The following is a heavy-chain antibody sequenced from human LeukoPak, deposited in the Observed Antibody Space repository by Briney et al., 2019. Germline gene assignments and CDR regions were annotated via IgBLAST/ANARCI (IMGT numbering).Heavy chain of an antibody. CDR1: GGTFSSYA. V-gene: IGHV1-69*05. CDR2: IIPIFGTA. Sequence: SVKVSCKASGGTFSSYAISWVRQAPGQGLEWMGGIIPIFGTANYAQKFQGRVTITTDESTSTAYMELSSLRSEDTAVYYCAKASRLLHGSGSYPGYFDYWGQGTLVTVSS. D-gene: IGHD3-10*01. J-gene: IGHJ4*02. CDR3: AKASRLLHGSGSYPGYFDY.